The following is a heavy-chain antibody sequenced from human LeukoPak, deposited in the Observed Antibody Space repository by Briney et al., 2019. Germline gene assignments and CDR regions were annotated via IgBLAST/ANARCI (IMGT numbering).Heavy chain of an antibody. CDR2: ISGSGGST. CDR1: GFTFSSYA. J-gene: IGHJ4*02. Sequence: GGSLRLSGAASGFTFSSYAMSGGRQAPGKGLGGVSAISGSGGSTYYADSVKGRFTISSDNSKNTLYLQMNSLRAEDTAVYYCAKEIFGVVLPYYFDYWGQGTLVTVSS. CDR3: AKEIFGVVLPYYFDY. D-gene: IGHD3-3*01. V-gene: IGHV3-23*01.